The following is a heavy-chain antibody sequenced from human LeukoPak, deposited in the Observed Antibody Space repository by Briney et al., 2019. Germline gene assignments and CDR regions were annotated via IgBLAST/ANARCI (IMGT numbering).Heavy chain of an antibody. CDR1: GFTFSSSW. CDR2: INQDGGEI. CDR3: ARCTTGKTFGSLREIKKSREIDY. V-gene: IGHV3-7*01. Sequence: GGSLRLSCAASGFTFSSSWMTWVRQAPGKGLEWVASINQDGGEIHYVDSVKGRFTISRDNAKNSLYLQMDSLRGEDTAVYYCARCTTGKTFGSLREIKKSREIDYWGQGTLVTVSS. D-gene: IGHD1-1*01. J-gene: IGHJ4*02.